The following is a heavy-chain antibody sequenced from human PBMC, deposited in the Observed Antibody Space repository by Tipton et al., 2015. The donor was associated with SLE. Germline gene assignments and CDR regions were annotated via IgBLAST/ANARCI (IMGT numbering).Heavy chain of an antibody. J-gene: IGHJ2*01. CDR1: GGSFSGYY. Sequence: TLSLTCAVYGGSFSGYYWSWIRQPPGKGQEWIGEINHSGSTNYNPSLKSRVTISVDTSKNQFSLKLSSVTAADTAVYYCARAYYYDSSGYYIGLRYFDLWGRGTLVTVSS. CDR2: INHSGST. CDR3: ARAYYYDSSGYYIGLRYFDL. D-gene: IGHD3-22*01. V-gene: IGHV4-34*01.